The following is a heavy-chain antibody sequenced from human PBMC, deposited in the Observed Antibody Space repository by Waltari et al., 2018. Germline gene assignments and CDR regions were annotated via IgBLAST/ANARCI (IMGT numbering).Heavy chain of an antibody. J-gene: IGHJ4*02. D-gene: IGHD6-19*01. CDR1: GFTFSNYA. CDR3: AKGMGQWLVQVDY. CDR2: ITSSGGNT. V-gene: IGHV3-23*01. Sequence: EVQLLESGGGLVQPGGSLRLSCAASGFTFSNYAMYWVRQAPEKGLEWVSTITSSGGNTYYADSVKGRFTISRDNSKNTLYLQLNTLRAEDTAVYFCAKGMGQWLVQVDYWGQGTLVTVSS.